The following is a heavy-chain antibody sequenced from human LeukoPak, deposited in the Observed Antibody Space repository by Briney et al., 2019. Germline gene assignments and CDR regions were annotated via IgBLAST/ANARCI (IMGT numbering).Heavy chain of an antibody. J-gene: IGHJ6*03. Sequence: SETLSLTCAVYGGSFSGYYWSWIRQPPGKGLEWIGEINHSGSTNYNPSLKSRVTISVDTSKNQFSLKLSSVTAADTAVYYCARSSSSWYGNYYYMDVWGKGTTVTISS. CDR1: GGSFSGYY. CDR3: ARSSSSWYGNYYYMDV. CDR2: INHSGST. V-gene: IGHV4-34*01. D-gene: IGHD6-13*01.